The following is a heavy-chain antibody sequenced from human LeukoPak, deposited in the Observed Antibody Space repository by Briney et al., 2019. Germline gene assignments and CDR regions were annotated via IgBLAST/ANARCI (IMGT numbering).Heavy chain of an antibody. D-gene: IGHD3-22*01. CDR3: ARDLYYYDSGAYFDVTFDI. CDR1: GCSFTSYG. J-gene: IGHJ3*02. CDR2: ISPYNGNT. V-gene: IGHV1-18*01. Sequence: GASVKVSCKASGCSFTSYGISWVRQAPGQGLEWMGWISPYNGNTNYAQKLQGRVTMTTDTSTSTDYMDLRSLRSDDTAVYYCARDLYYYDSGAYFDVTFDIWGQGTMVTVSS.